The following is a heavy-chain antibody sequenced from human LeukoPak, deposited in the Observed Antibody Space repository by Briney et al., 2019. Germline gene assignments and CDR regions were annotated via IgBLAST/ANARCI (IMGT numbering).Heavy chain of an antibody. CDR1: RFTLSSYW. J-gene: IGHJ4*02. Sequence: QSGGSLRLSCAASRFTLSSYWMHWVRQAPGKGLVWVSHINDDGRDTNYADSVKGRFTISRDNAKNTLYLQMNGLRAEDTAVYYCVRGSSGWFGIDFWGQGALVTVSS. CDR2: INDDGRDT. CDR3: VRGSSGWFGIDF. V-gene: IGHV3-74*01. D-gene: IGHD6-19*01.